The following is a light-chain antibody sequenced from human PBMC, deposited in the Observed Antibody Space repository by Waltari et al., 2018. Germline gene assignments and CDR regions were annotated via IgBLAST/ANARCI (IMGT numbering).Light chain of an antibody. Sequence: EIVMTQSPVTLSVSPGERAALSCRPSQSVRTNLAWYQQRPGQTPRLLIYGTSTRATEIPARFSGSGSGAEFTLTISGLQSEDFAVYYCQQYNDWPYTFGQGTKLEIK. J-gene: IGKJ2*01. CDR1: QSVRTN. CDR3: QQYNDWPYT. CDR2: GTS. V-gene: IGKV3-15*01.